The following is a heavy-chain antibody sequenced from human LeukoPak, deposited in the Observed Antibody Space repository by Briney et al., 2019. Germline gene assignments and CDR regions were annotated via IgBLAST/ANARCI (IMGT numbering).Heavy chain of an antibody. CDR3: ARGGYSGYEMRD. Sequence: PGGSLRLSCAASGFTVSSNYMNWVRQAPGKGLEWVSVIYSGGGSTYYADSVKGRFTISRDNSKNTLYLQMNSLRAEDTAVYYCARGGYSGYEMRDWGQGTLVTVSS. V-gene: IGHV3-66*01. D-gene: IGHD5-12*01. J-gene: IGHJ4*02. CDR1: GFTVSSNY. CDR2: IYSGGGST.